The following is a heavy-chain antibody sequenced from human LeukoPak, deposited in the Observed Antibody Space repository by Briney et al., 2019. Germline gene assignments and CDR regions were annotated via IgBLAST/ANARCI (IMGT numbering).Heavy chain of an antibody. V-gene: IGHV3-30*02. J-gene: IGHJ4*02. CDR3: ATHCSGTACHRDY. D-gene: IGHD2-2*01. CDR1: GFTFGSSA. Sequence: GGSLRLSCAASGFTFGSSAMHWVRQAPGKGLECVAFIQFDGSYKHYLDSVKGRFTISRDNSKDTLYLEMNSLRAEDTAVYYCATHCSGTACHRDYWGQGTLVTVSS. CDR2: IQFDGSYK.